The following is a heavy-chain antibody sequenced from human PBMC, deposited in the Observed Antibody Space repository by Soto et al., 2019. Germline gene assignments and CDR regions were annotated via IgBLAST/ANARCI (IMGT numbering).Heavy chain of an antibody. CDR1: GGSISSSSYY. V-gene: IGHV4-39*01. J-gene: IGHJ3*02. D-gene: IGHD6-19*01. CDR3: ARPRAVAGIRYPAAFDI. CDR2: IYYSGST. Sequence: QLQLQESGPGLVKPSETLSLTCTVSGGSISSSSYYWGWIRQPPGKGLEWIGSIYYSGSTYYNPSLKSRVTISVDTSKNQFSLKLSSVTAADTAVYYCARPRAVAGIRYPAAFDIWGQGTMVTVSS.